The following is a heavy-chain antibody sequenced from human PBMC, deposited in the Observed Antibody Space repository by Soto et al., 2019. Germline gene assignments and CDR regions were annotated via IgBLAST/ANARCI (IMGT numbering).Heavy chain of an antibody. CDR1: GFTFSSYA. V-gene: IGHV3-23*01. J-gene: IGHJ4*02. Sequence: LRLSCAASGFTFSSYAMSWVRQAPGKGLEWVSAISGSGGSTYYADSVKGRFTISRDNSKNTLYLQMNSLRAEDTAVYYCAKSRYCSGGSCSNFDYWGQGTLVTVSS. D-gene: IGHD2-15*01. CDR2: ISGSGGST. CDR3: AKSRYCSGGSCSNFDY.